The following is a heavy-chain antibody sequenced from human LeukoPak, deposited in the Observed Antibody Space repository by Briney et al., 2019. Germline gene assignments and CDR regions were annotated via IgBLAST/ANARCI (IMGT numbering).Heavy chain of an antibody. D-gene: IGHD3-16*01. Sequence: GGSLRLSCAASGFTFSSYAMSWVRQAPGKGLEWVSAISGSGGSTYYADSVKGRFTISRDNAKNSLYLQMNSLRAEDTAVYYCASLGEQWSNDYWGQGTLVTVSS. CDR1: GFTFSSYA. CDR3: ASLGEQWSNDY. V-gene: IGHV3-23*01. CDR2: ISGSGGST. J-gene: IGHJ4*02.